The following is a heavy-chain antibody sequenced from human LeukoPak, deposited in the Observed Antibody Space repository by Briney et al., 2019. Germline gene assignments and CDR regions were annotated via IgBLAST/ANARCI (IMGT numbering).Heavy chain of an antibody. V-gene: IGHV3-49*03. CDR2: IRSKTHGGTT. J-gene: IGHJ4*02. CDR1: GLTFGDYA. CDR3: TRGVVPAAVAY. D-gene: IGHD2-2*01. Sequence: GGSLRLSCIASGLTFGDYAMSWFRQAPGKGLEWVSFIRSKTHGGTTEYAASVKGRFTISRDDSKSVAYLQMNSLITEDTAVYYCTRGVVPAAVAYWGQGTLVTVSS.